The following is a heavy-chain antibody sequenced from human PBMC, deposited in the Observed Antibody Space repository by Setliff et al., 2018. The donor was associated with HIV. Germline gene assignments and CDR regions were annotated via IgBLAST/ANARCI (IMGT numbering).Heavy chain of an antibody. D-gene: IGHD6-19*01. CDR2: ISSSGINT. CDR3: AKEVSGGGWPRWGDQ. V-gene: IGHV3-23*01. J-gene: IGHJ4*02. Sequence: PGESLKISCAASGFTFSNYAMTWVRQAAGKGLEWVSAISSSGINTYYIDSVKGRFIISRDNSRNTPYLQLNSLRVEDTAVYFCAKEVSGGGWPRWGDQWGQGTRVTVSS. CDR1: GFTFSNYA.